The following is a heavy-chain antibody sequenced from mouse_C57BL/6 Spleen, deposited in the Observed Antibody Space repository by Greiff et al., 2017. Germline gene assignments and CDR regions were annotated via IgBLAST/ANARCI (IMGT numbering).Heavy chain of an antibody. V-gene: IGHV1-52*01. J-gene: IGHJ4*01. CDR2: IDPSDSET. CDR1: GYTFTSYW. Sequence: QVQLKQPGAELVRPGSSVKLSCKASGYTFTSYWMHWVKQRPIQGLEWIGNIDPSDSETHYNQKFKDKATLTVDKSSSTAYMQLSSLTSEDSAVYYCAREDYGSSYGAMDYWGQGTSVTVSS. D-gene: IGHD1-1*01. CDR3: AREDYGSSYGAMDY.